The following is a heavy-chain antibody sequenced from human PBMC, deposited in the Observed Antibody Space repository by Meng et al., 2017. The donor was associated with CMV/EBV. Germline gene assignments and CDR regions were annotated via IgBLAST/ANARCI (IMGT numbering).Heavy chain of an antibody. CDR1: GGTFSSYA. J-gene: IGHJ6*02. Sequence: SVKVSCKASGGTFSSYAISWVRQAPGQGLEWMGGIIPIFGTANYAQKFQGRVTITTDESTSTAYMELSSLRSEDTAVYYCASNGYTSGYYYYYGMDVWGQGTTVRLL. CDR2: IIPIFGTA. D-gene: IGHD5-24*01. V-gene: IGHV1-69*05. CDR3: ASNGYTSGYYYYYGMDV.